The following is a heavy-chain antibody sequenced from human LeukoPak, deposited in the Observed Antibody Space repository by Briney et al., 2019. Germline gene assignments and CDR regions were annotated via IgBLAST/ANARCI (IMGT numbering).Heavy chain of an antibody. V-gene: IGHV3-11*04. Sequence: PGGSLRLSCAASGFTFSDYFMTWIPQAPGKGLEWISYISSSGNAIYHADSVKGRFTISRDNAKNSLYLQLNSLRAEDTAVYYCARAFLDGFDIWGQGTMVTVSS. CDR1: GFTFSDYF. CDR3: ARAFLDGFDI. CDR2: ISSSGNAI. J-gene: IGHJ3*02. D-gene: IGHD2/OR15-2a*01.